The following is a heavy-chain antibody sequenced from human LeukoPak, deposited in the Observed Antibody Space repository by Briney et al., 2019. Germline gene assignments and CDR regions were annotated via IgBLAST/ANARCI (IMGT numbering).Heavy chain of an antibody. V-gene: IGHV1-8*02. CDR2: MNPNSGNT. CDR1: GGTFSSYA. CDR3: ARAGHYDILTGPPDY. D-gene: IGHD3-9*01. J-gene: IGHJ4*02. Sequence: ASVKVSCKASGGTFSSYAINWVRQATGQGLEWMGWMNPNSGNTGYAQKFQGRVTMTRNTSISTAYMELSSLRSEDAAVYYCARAGHYDILTGPPDYWGQGTLVTVSS.